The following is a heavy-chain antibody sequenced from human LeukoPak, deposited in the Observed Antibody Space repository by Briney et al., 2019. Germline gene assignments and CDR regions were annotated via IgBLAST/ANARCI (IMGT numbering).Heavy chain of an antibody. CDR1: GGSISTSSYY. J-gene: IGHJ4*02. V-gene: IGHV4-39*07. Sequence: SETLSLPCPVSGGSISTSSYYWGWVRPLPGKGLGWIGNIFYSGSTYYSPSLKSRVTISLDTSRNQFSLKLNSVTAADTAVYYCAREKRLRYFDWLLSPRGQGTLVTVSS. D-gene: IGHD3-9*01. CDR3: AREKRLRYFDWLLSP. CDR2: IFYSGST.